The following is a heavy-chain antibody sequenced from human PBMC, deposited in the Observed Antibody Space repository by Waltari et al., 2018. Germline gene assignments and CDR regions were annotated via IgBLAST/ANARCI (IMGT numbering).Heavy chain of an antibody. D-gene: IGHD3-10*01. J-gene: IGHJ4*02. CDR3: ARDDALGVLWFGELFLDH. CDR2: ISAYNFDT. V-gene: IGHV1-18*01. CDR1: GYNFGHHG. Sequence: QVPLVHSGGTVTTPGSSVQVPRKTSGYNFGHHGSNWGRKAPGQGLEWMGWISAYNFDTQYAEKFHGRLKMTTDTSTSTAYMELRNLRSDDTATYFCARDDALGVLWFGELFLDHWGQGTLVTVSS.